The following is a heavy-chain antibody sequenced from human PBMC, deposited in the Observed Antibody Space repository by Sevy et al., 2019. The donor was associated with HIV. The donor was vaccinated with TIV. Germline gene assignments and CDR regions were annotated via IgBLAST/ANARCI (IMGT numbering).Heavy chain of an antibody. D-gene: IGHD3-10*01. CDR1: XXXFSSXX. J-gene: IGHJ5*02. V-gene: IGHV3-48*03. CDR3: TXNGGAXXXGXXP. CDR2: ISSSGSSI. Sequence: GGSLRLSCTAXXXXFSSXXMXWVRQAPGKGLEWVSKISSSGSSIYYADSVKGRFTISRDNAKNSLNLQMNSLRAEDTAXXXXTXNGGAXXXGXXPXXXGTLVTVSS.